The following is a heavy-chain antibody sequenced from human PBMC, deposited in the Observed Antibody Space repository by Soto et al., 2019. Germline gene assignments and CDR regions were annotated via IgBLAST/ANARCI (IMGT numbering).Heavy chain of an antibody. CDR1: GFTFSSYS. Sequence: GGSLRLSCAASGFTFSSYSINWVRQAPWKGLEWVSSISSSSIYIYYADSVKGRFTISRDNAKNSLYLQMNSLRAEDTAVYYCARHRTAYDCSSRYPKGMGVWGQETTVT. V-gene: IGHV3-21*01. CDR2: ISSSSIYI. J-gene: IGHJ6*02. D-gene: IGHD3-3*01. CDR3: ARHRTAYDCSSRYPKGMGV.